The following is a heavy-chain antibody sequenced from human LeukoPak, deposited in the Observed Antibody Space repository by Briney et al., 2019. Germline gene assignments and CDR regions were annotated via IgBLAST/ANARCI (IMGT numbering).Heavy chain of an antibody. CDR3: ARPYCSGGSCYYDY. J-gene: IGHJ4*02. D-gene: IGHD2-15*01. V-gene: IGHV1-46*01. CDR2: INPSGGST. CDR1: GYTFTGYY. Sequence: ASVEVSCKASGYTFTGYYIHWVRQAPGQGLEWMGIINPSGGSTSYAQKFQGRVTMTRDTSTSTVYMELSSLRSEDTAVYYCARPYCSGGSCYYDYWGQGTLVTVSS.